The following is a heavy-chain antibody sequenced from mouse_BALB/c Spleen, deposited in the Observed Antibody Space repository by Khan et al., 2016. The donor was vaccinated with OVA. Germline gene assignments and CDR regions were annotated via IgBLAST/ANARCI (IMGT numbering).Heavy chain of an antibody. V-gene: IGHV2-2*02. Sequence: QMQLEESGPGLVQPSQSLSITCTVSGFSLTSYGVHWVRQSPGKGLEWLGVIWSGGSTDYNAAFIFRLSISKDNSKSQVFFKMNSLQANDTAIYYCARIFIGTTDYAMDYWGQGTSVTVSS. CDR2: IWSGGST. D-gene: IGHD2-14*01. CDR1: GFSLTSYG. J-gene: IGHJ4*01. CDR3: ARIFIGTTDYAMDY.